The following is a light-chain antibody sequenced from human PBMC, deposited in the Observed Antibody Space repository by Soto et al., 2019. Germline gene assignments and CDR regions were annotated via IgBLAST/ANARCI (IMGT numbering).Light chain of an antibody. J-gene: IGLJ3*02. CDR3: STWDDTLNGYWV. Sequence: QSVLTQPPSASGTPGQRVTISCSGSSSNIGTNPVNWYQQLPGTAPKLLIYTNRQRPSGVPDRFSGSKSGTSASLAISGLQSEDEAVYYCSTWDDTLNGYWVFGGGTKVTVL. CDR2: TNR. V-gene: IGLV1-44*01. CDR1: SSNIGTNP.